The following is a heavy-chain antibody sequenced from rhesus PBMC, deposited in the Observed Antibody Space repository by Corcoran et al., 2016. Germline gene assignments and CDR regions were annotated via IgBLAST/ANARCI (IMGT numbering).Heavy chain of an antibody. D-gene: IGHD3-28*01. CDR3: ARVYFDSGYYTGGRFEV. CDR2: IYGRGGST. CDR1: GGSISSTS. Sequence: QVQLQESGPGLVKPSETLSLTCAVSGGSISSTSWNWIRQPPGKGLEGIGRIYGRGGSTSYKHCRTSRVTISTDTSKNQVALKLSSVTAADTAVYYCARVYFDSGYYTGGRFEVWGPGVLVTVSS. V-gene: IGHV4-147*01. J-gene: IGHJ5-1*01.